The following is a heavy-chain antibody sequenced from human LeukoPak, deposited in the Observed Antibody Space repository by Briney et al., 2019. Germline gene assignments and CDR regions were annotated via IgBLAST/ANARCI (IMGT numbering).Heavy chain of an antibody. Sequence: SETLPLTCTVSGGSISSGGYYWSWIRQHPGKGLEWIGYIYYSGSTYYNPSLKSRVTISVDTSKNQFSLKLSSVTAADTAVYYCARGRGGWFDPWGQGTLVTVSS. V-gene: IGHV4-31*03. CDR3: ARGRGGWFDP. CDR1: GGSISSGGYY. D-gene: IGHD6-25*01. CDR2: IYYSGST. J-gene: IGHJ5*02.